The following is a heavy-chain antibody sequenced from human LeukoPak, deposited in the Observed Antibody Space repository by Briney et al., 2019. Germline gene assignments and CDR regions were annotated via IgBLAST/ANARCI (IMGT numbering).Heavy chain of an antibody. V-gene: IGHV4-4*07. CDR1: NGSISSYY. CDR3: ASGVYSSGWYQVDY. CDR2: IYTSGTT. J-gene: IGHJ4*02. Sequence: PSETLSLTCAVSNGSISSYYWSWIRQPAGKGLEWTGHIYTSGTTNYSPSLMSRVTMSVDTPKNQFSLKLSSVTAADTAVYYCASGVYSSGWYQVDYWGQGTLVTVSS. D-gene: IGHD6-19*01.